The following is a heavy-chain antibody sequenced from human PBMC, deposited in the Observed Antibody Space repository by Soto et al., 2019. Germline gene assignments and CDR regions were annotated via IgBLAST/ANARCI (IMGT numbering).Heavy chain of an antibody. D-gene: IGHD1-1*01. J-gene: IGHJ3*02. CDR1: GGFVSSGSYY. Sequence: QVQLQQWGAGLLKPSETLSLTCAVYGGFVSSGSYYWSWIRQPPGKGLEGIGEMSHSGGTHFNPSLKSRVTISVDTSKNQFSLKMSSVTAADTALYYCARVERGTATTVVDAFDILGPGTMVTVSS. CDR3: ARVERGTATTVVDAFDI. CDR2: MSHSGGT. V-gene: IGHV4-34*01.